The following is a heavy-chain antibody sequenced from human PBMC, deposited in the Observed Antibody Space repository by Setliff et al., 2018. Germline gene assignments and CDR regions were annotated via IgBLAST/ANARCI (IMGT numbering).Heavy chain of an antibody. CDR2: IYPGDSDT. V-gene: IGHV5-51*01. CDR1: GYSFTTYW. J-gene: IGHJ4*02. CDR3: ARRADGYNDFFDS. D-gene: IGHD6-25*01. Sequence: GESLKISCKGSGYSFTTYWIGWVRQMPGKGLEWMGIIYPGDSDTRHSPSFQGHVTISADKSINTAYLEWSSLQASDTAMYYCARRADGYNDFFDSWGQGTLVTVSS.